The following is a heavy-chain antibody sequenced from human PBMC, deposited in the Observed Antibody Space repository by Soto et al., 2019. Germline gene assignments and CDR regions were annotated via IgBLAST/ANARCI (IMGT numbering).Heavy chain of an antibody. V-gene: IGHV3-48*03. CDR3: VRFGGAAAGPGDY. J-gene: IGHJ4*02. D-gene: IGHD6-13*01. CDR2: ISSSGSTI. Sequence: GGSLRLSCVASEFTFSSYEMNWVRQAPGKGLEWVSYISSSGSTIYYSDSVKGRFTISRDNAKKSLYLQMNSLRAEDTAVYYCVRFGGAAAGPGDYWGQGTLVTVSS. CDR1: EFTFSSYE.